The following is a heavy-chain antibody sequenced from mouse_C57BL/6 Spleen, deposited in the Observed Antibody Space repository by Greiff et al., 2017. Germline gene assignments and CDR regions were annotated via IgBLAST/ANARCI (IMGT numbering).Heavy chain of an antibody. CDR2: IHPNSGST. J-gene: IGHJ4*01. V-gene: IGHV1-64*01. CDR3: ARSTVVAYYAMDY. CDR1: GYTFTSYW. Sequence: VQLQQPGAELVKPGASVKLSCKASGYTFTSYWMHWVKQRPGQGLEWIGMIHPNSGSTNYNEKFKSKATLTVDKSSSTVYMQLSSLTSEDSAVYYCARSTVVAYYAMDYWGQGTSVTVSS. D-gene: IGHD1-1*01.